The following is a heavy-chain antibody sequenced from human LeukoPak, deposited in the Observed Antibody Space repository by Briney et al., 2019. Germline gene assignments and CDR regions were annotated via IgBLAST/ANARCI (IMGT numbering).Heavy chain of an antibody. V-gene: IGHV1-2*06. Sequence: GASVKVSCKASGYTFTGYYMHWVRQAPGQGLEWMGRINPNSGGTNYAQKFQGRVTMTRDTSISTAYMELSRLRSDDTAVYYCARAHYDFRSGSLYNWFDPWGQGTLVTVSS. CDR2: INPNSGGT. D-gene: IGHD3-3*01. CDR3: ARAHYDFRSGSLYNWFDP. CDR1: GYTFTGYY. J-gene: IGHJ5*02.